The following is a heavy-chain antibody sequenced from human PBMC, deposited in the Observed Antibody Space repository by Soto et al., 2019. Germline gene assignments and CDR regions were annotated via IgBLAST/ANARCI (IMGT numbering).Heavy chain of an antibody. V-gene: IGHV3-64D*06. CDR3: VRGGGDYAGSSLWFDS. CDR2: IGSTGAST. J-gene: IGHJ5*01. CDR1: GFTFSHSA. D-gene: IGHD3-16*01. Sequence: GGSLRLSCSASGFTFSHSAMHWVRQAPGKGLEYVAAIGSTGASTYYPGSVKGRFIISRDNSKNTLFLQMNSLRPEDTAVYYCVRGGGDYAGSSLWFDSWGRGTLVTVSS.